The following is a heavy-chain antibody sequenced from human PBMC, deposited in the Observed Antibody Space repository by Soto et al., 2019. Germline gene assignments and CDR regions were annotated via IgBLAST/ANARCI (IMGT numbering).Heavy chain of an antibody. V-gene: IGHV3-9*01. D-gene: IGHD2-21*02. Sequence: GGSLRLPCAASGFHFYDYSMSLVRQVPGKGLEWVSGISWNSASIGYADSVKGRFIISRDNGKNSLHLQLNNLRAEDTAVYYCARDHLILPAHDFFYGSDGWGRGATVTVSS. J-gene: IGHJ6*02. CDR3: ARDHLILPAHDFFYGSDG. CDR1: GFHFYDYS. CDR2: ISWNSASI.